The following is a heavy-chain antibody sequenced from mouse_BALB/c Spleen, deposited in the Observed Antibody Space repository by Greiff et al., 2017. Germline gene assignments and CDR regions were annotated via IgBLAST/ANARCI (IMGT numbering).Heavy chain of an antibody. J-gene: IGHJ3*01. D-gene: IGHD3-3*01. CDR3: AREEGLFAY. Sequence: EVQLQESGPGLVKPSQSLSLTCSVTGYSITSGYYWNWIRQFPGNKLEWMGYISYDGSNNYNPSLKNRISITRDTSKNQFFLKLNSVTTEDTATYYCAREEGLFAYWGQGTLVTVSA. V-gene: IGHV3-6*02. CDR2: ISYDGSN. CDR1: GYSITSGYY.